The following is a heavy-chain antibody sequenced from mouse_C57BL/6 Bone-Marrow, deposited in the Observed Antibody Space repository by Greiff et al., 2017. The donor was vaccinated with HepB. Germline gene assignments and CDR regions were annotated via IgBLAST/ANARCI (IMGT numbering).Heavy chain of an antibody. Sequence: EVKLLESGPGLVKPSQSLSLSCSVTGYSITSGYYWYWIRQPPGNILECMGYKTYDGSNKYNPSFKNRISITRDTSKNQFFLKLKSMTTEDTAAYYGARDKTTEDYFDYWGQGTTLTVSS. D-gene: IGHD1-1*01. CDR2: KTYDGSN. J-gene: IGHJ2*01. V-gene: IGHV3-6*01. CDR1: GYSITSGYY. CDR3: ARDKTTEDYFDY.